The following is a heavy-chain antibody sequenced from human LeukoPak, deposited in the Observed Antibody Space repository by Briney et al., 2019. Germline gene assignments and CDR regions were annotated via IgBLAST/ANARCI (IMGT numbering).Heavy chain of an antibody. D-gene: IGHD4-17*01. CDR2: IKRKSDGGTT. J-gene: IGHJ4*02. CDR3: TTEDYGDYVSPH. V-gene: IGHV3-15*01. CDR1: GFTFSDYY. Sequence: GGSLRLSCAASGFTFSDYYMSWVRQAPGKGLEWVGRIKRKSDGGTTDYAAPVKGRFTISRDDSKNTLYLQMNSLKTEDTAVYYCTTEDYGDYVSPHWGQGTLVTVSS.